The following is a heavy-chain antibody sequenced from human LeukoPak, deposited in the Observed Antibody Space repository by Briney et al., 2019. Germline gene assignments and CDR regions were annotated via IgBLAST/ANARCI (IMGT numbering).Heavy chain of an antibody. Sequence: AASVKVSCKASRYTFIGYYMHWVRQAPGQGPEWMGWINPNSGGTNYAQNFEGRVTMTRDTSISTAYMELSRLRSDDTAVYYCARAPKIELELRSFDYWGQGTLVTVSS. J-gene: IGHJ4*02. CDR3: ARAPKIELELRSFDY. D-gene: IGHD1-7*01. CDR2: INPNSGGT. CDR1: RYTFIGYY. V-gene: IGHV1-2*02.